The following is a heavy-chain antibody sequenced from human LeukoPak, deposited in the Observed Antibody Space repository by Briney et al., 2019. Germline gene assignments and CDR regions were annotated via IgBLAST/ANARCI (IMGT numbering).Heavy chain of an antibody. Sequence: PGGSLRLSCAASGFTFSSYAMSWVRQAPGKGLEWASAISGSGGSTYYADSVKGRFTISRDNSKNTLYLQMNSLRAEDTAVYYCARSRDGYNSPFDYWGQGTLVTVSS. D-gene: IGHD5-24*01. CDR2: ISGSGGST. J-gene: IGHJ4*02. CDR1: GFTFSSYA. V-gene: IGHV3-23*01. CDR3: ARSRDGYNSPFDY.